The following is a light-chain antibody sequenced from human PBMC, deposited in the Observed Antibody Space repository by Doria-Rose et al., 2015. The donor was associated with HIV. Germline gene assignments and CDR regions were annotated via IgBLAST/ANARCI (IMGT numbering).Light chain of an antibody. V-gene: IGKV3-15*01. CDR3: HQYNNWPT. Sequence: EIVMTQSPETLSVSPGESATLSCRASQRVSTDLAWYQHKPGQAPRLLIWGASTRATGIPARFSGSGSGTEFTLTISSLQSEDFAIYFCHQYNNWPTFGQGTRLDIK. J-gene: IGKJ5*01. CDR2: GAS. CDR1: QRVSTD.